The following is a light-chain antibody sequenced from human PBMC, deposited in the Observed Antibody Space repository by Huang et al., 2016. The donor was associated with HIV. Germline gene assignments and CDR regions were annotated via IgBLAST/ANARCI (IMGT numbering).Light chain of an antibody. CDR2: GAS. CDR1: QSVSSSY. CDR3: QQYDTSLWT. Sequence: EIVLTQSPGTLSLSPGERATLSCRASQSVSSSYLAWYQQKPGQAPRLPIYGASRRATGIPDRFSGSGSGTDFTLTISRLEPEDFAVYYCQQYDTSLWTFGPGTKVEIK. J-gene: IGKJ1*01. V-gene: IGKV3-20*01.